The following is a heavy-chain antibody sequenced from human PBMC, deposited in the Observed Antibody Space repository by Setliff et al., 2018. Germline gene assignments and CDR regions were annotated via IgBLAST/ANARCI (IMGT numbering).Heavy chain of an antibody. CDR2: TYSSGST. J-gene: IGHJ4*02. D-gene: IGHD3-3*01. Sequence: ETLSLTCSVSGGSISSYHWSWIRQPPGKGLEWIGSTYSSGSTNYNPSLKSRVTIFVDTSKNQFSLKLSSVTAADTAVYYCARQDRFYFDDWGPGILVTVSS. V-gene: IGHV4-4*08. CDR1: GGSISSYH. CDR3: ARQDRFYFDD.